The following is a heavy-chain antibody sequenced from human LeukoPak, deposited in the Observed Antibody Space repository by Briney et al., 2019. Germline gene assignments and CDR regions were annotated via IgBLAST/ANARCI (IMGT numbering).Heavy chain of an antibody. D-gene: IGHD1-26*01. Sequence: GGSLRLSCTASGLTFADFGLSWFRQAPGRGLEWVGIIRSKACGGTIEYAASVKGRFTISRDDSKSIAYLQMNSLKAEDTALYYCGRDRTWGAEWEPVSYWGQGTLVTVSS. CDR1: GLTFADFG. CDR2: IRSKACGGTI. V-gene: IGHV3-49*03. CDR3: GRDRTWGAEWEPVSY. J-gene: IGHJ4*02.